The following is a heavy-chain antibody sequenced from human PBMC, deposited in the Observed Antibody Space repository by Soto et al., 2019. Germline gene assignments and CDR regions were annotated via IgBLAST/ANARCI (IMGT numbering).Heavy chain of an antibody. J-gene: IGHJ6*02. CDR3: AREYTAWPLAYGLDV. CDR2: ISSRSDI. V-gene: IGHV3-21*01. Sequence: GGSRRLSGVVSGFAFRTYSINWVRQAPGKGLEWVSSISSRSDIYYADSVKGRFTISRDNAKNSVSLQMNSLRAEDTAVYYCAREYTAWPLAYGLDVWGQGTTVTVSS. CDR1: GFAFRTYS. D-gene: IGHD2-2*02.